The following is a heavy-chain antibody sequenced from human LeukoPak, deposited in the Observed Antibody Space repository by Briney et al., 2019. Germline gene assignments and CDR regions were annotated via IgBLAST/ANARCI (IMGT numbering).Heavy chain of an antibody. D-gene: IGHD3-16*01. V-gene: IGHV1-2*02. CDR3: ARLGLGSGY. J-gene: IGHJ4*02. CDR1: GGTFSSYA. CDR2: INPNSGGT. Sequence: ASVKVSCKASGGTFSSYAISWVRQAPGQGLEWMGWINPNSGGTNYAQKFQGRVTMTRDTSISTAYMELSRLRSDDTAVYYCARLGLGSGYWGQGTLVTVSS.